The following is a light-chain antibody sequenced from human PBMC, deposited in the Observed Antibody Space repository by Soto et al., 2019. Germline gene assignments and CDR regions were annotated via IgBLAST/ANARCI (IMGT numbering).Light chain of an antibody. CDR2: TAS. CDR3: QQTTAFPLT. Sequence: DILMTQSPSSVSASVGDRVTITCRACQGVSTWLAWYQQKPGKAPNLLIYTASSLQSGVPSRFSGSGSGTDFTLTISSLQPEDFATYYCQQTTAFPLTFGGGTKVEI. V-gene: IGKV1D-12*01. CDR1: QGVSTW. J-gene: IGKJ4*01.